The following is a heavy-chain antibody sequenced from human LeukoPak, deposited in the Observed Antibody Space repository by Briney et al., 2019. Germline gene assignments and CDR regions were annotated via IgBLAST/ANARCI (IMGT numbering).Heavy chain of an antibody. CDR3: ASKSGYD. CDR2: IYSGGST. D-gene: IGHD3-22*01. J-gene: IGHJ4*02. V-gene: IGHV3-53*01. Sequence: PGASLRLSCAASGFTLSSYAMSWVGQAPGKGLEWVSVIYSGGSTYYADSVKGRFTISRDNSKNTLYLQMNSLRAEDTAVYYCASKSGYDWGQGNLVTVSS. CDR1: GFTLSSYA.